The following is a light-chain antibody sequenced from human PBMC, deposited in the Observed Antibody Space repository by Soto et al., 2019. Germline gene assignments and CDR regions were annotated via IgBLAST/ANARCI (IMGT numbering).Light chain of an antibody. V-gene: IGLV1-44*01. CDR3: AAWDDSLNGSV. J-gene: IGLJ1*01. Sequence: QSVLTQPPSASGTPGQRVTISCSGSSSNIGSNTVNWYQQLPGTAPKLLIYSNNQRPSGVPDRFSGSKSGTSASLAISELQSEVEADYYCAAWDDSLNGSVFATGPKVTVL. CDR1: SSNIGSNT. CDR2: SNN.